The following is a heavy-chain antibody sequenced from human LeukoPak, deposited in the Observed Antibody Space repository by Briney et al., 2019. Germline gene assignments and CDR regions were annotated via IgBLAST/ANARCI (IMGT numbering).Heavy chain of an antibody. J-gene: IGHJ4*02. CDR3: AKAPVTTCRGAYCYPFDY. D-gene: IGHD2-21*01. Sequence: GGSLRLSCAASGFTLSSYAMSWVRQAPGKGLEWVSAISDSGNTYHADSVKGRITISRDSSKNTLFLQMNRLRPEDAAVYYCAKAPVTTCRGAYCYPFDYWGQGTLVTVSS. V-gene: IGHV3-23*01. CDR1: GFTLSSYA. CDR2: ISDSGNT.